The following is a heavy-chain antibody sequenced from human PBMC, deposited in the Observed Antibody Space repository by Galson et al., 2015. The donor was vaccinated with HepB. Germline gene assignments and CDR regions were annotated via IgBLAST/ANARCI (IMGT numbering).Heavy chain of an antibody. CDR2: ISAYNGNT. V-gene: IGHV1-18*01. J-gene: IGHJ5*02. Sequence: SVKVSCKASGYTFTSYGISWVRQAPGQGLEWMGWISAYNGNTNYAQKLQGRVTMTTDTSTSTAYMELRSLRSDDTAVYYCARAARIAVAGVWFDPWGQGTLVTVSS. D-gene: IGHD6-19*01. CDR3: ARAARIAVAGVWFDP. CDR1: GYTFTSYG.